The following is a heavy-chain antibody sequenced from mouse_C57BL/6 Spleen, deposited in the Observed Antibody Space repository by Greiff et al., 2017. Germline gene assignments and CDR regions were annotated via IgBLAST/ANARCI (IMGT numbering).Heavy chain of an antibody. Sequence: VQLQQPGAELVRPGSSVKLSCKASGYTFTSYWMHWVKQRPIQGLEWIGNIDPSDSETHYNQKFKDKATLTVDKSSSTAYMQLSSLTSEDSAVYYCARSWLLRGYAMDYWGQGTSVTVSS. V-gene: IGHV1-52*01. CDR2: IDPSDSET. CDR1: GYTFTSYW. J-gene: IGHJ4*01. CDR3: ARSWLLRGYAMDY. D-gene: IGHD2-3*01.